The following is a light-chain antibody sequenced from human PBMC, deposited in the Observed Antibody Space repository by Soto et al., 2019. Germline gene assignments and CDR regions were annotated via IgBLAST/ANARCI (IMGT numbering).Light chain of an antibody. J-gene: IGLJ2*01. Sequence: QSALTQPASVSGSPGQLITISCTGTSSDVGGYNYVSWYQQHPGKAPKLMIYDVSNRPSGVSNRFSGSKSGNTASLTISGLQAEDEADYYCSSYTSCSTVVFGGGTQLTVL. CDR3: SSYTSCSTVV. V-gene: IGLV2-14*01. CDR2: DVS. CDR1: SSDVGGYNY.